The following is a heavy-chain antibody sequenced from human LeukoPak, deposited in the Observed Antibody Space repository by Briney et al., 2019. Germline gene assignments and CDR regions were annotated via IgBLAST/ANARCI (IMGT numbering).Heavy chain of an antibody. J-gene: IGHJ3*02. CDR2: ISSSSSYI. CDR1: GFTFSSYS. D-gene: IGHD4-17*01. CDR3: ARGRLRSNAFDI. Sequence: GGSLRLSCAASGFTFSSYSMNWVRQAPGKGLGWVSSISSSSSYIYYADSVKGRFTISRDNAKNSLYLQMNSLRAEDTAVYYCARGRLRSNAFDIWGQGTMVTVSS. V-gene: IGHV3-21*01.